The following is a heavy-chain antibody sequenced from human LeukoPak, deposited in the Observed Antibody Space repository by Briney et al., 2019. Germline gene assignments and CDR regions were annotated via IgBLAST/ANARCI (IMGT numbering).Heavy chain of an antibody. D-gene: IGHD3-10*01. CDR1: GFTFDDYG. CDR3: ARSMAMVRGFDY. CDR2: INWNGGST. J-gene: IGHJ4*02. Sequence: PGGSLRLSCAASGFTFDDYGMSWVRQPPGKGLEWISGINWNGGSTGYADSVKGRFTISRDNAKNSLYLQMNSLRAEDTALYCCARSMAMVRGFDYWGQGTLVTVSS. V-gene: IGHV3-20*04.